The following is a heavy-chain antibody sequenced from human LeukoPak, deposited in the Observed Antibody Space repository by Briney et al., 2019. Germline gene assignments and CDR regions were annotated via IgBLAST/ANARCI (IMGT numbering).Heavy chain of an antibody. CDR2: INPNSGGT. Sequence: ASVKVSCKASGYTFTGYYMHWVRQAPGQGLEWMGWINPNSGGTNYAQKFQGRVTTTRDTSISTAYMELSRLRSDDTAVYYCARGFPLWELLLSAFDIWGQGTMVTVSS. CDR3: ARGFPLWELLLSAFDI. D-gene: IGHD1-26*01. V-gene: IGHV1-2*02. CDR1: GYTFTGYY. J-gene: IGHJ3*02.